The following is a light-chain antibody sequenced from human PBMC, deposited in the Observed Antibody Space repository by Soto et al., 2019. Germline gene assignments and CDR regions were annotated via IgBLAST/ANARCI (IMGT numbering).Light chain of an antibody. Sequence: QSALTQPASVSGSPGQSITISCTGTSSDVGGYNYVSWDQQHPGKAPKLMIYEVSNRPSGVSNRFSGSKSGNTASLTISGLQAEDEAAYFCNSYGSTSTRYVFGTGTKRTVL. CDR2: EVS. V-gene: IGLV2-14*01. CDR3: NSYGSTSTRYV. J-gene: IGLJ1*01. CDR1: SSDVGGYNY.